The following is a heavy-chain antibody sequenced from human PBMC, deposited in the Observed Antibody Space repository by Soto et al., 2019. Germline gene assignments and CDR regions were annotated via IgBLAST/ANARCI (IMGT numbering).Heavy chain of an antibody. Sequence: SETLSLTCTVSGGSISSSSYYWGWIRQPPGKGLEWIGSIYYSGSTYYNPSLKSRVTISVDTSKNQFSLKLSSVTAADTAVYYCARQGFGEFHPNWFDPWGQGTLVTVSP. CDR3: ARQGFGEFHPNWFDP. D-gene: IGHD3-10*01. V-gene: IGHV4-39*01. CDR2: IYYSGST. J-gene: IGHJ5*02. CDR1: GGSISSSSYY.